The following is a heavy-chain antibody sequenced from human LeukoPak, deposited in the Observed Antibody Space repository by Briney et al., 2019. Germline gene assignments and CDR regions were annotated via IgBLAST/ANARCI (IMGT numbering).Heavy chain of an antibody. CDR3: TKRRGYSFGFDYYYMDV. V-gene: IGHV4-39*01. CDR2: IYSSGST. J-gene: IGHJ6*03. CDR1: GGSISSSSYY. Sequence: SETLSLTCTDSGGSISSSSYYWGWIRQPPGKGLEWLGSIYSSGSTYYNPSLKSRVTVSFDTSKNQFSLSLTSVTAADTAVYYCTKRRGYSFGFDYYYMDVWGKGTTVTISS. D-gene: IGHD5-18*01.